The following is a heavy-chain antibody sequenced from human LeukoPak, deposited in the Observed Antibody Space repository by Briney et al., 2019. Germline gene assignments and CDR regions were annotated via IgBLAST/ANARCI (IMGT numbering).Heavy chain of an antibody. V-gene: IGHV4-34*01. CDR2: INHSGST. J-gene: IGHJ4*02. CDR3: ATSRNYYGSGSPLRR. Sequence: SETLSHTCAVYGGSFSAYYWSWIRQPPGKGLEWIGEINHSGSTNYNPSLKSRITISLDTSKNQFSLKVDSVTAADTAVYYCATSRNYYGSGSPLRRWGQGTLVTVSS. D-gene: IGHD3-10*01. CDR1: GGSFSAYY.